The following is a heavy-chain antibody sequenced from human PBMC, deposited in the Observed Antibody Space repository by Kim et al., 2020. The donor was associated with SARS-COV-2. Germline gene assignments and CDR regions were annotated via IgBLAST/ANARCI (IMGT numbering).Heavy chain of an antibody. J-gene: IGHJ2*01. D-gene: IGHD6-6*01. CDR3: ARDADPSTRNWFFDL. V-gene: IGHV3-30*07. Sequence: DSVQGRLTITKNKSRNTLYLQIDSLRAEATAVYYCARDADPSTRNWFFDLWGRGTLVTVSS.